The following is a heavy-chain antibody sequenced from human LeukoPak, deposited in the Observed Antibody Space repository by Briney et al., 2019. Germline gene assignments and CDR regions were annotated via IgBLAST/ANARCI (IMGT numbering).Heavy chain of an antibody. V-gene: IGHV3-23*01. CDR2: ISGSGTNT. CDR3: AKGRGTTVTTSFDY. CDR1: GFTFSSYA. Sequence: GGSLRLSCAVSGFTFSSYAMTWVRQAPGKGLEWVSVISGSGTNTYYADSVKGRFTISRDNSKNTLYLQMISLRAEDTALYYCAKGRGTTVTTSFDYWGQGTLITVSS. D-gene: IGHD4-17*01. J-gene: IGHJ4*01.